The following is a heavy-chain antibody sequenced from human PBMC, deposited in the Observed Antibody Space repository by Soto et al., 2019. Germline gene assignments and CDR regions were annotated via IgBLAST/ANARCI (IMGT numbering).Heavy chain of an antibody. J-gene: IGHJ4*02. CDR3: ARHLTPYYYVDY. CDR1: GGSISSYY. Sequence: SETLSLTCTVSGGSISSYYWSWIRQPPGKGLEWIGYIYYSGSTNYNPSLKSRVTISVDTSKNQFSLKLSSVTAADTAVYYCARHLTPYYYVDYWGQGTLVTVSS. CDR2: IYYSGST. V-gene: IGHV4-59*08. D-gene: IGHD3-10*01.